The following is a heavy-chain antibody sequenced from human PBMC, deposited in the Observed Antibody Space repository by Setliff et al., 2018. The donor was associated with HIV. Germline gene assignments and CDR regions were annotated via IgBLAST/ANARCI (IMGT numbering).Heavy chain of an antibody. CDR3: AREDYYYYGMDV. CDR2: IYHTGST. V-gene: IGHV4-39*02. CDR1: GGSINSTSYY. Sequence: PSETLSLTCTVSGGSINSTSYYWGWIRQPPGNGLEWIGSIYHTGSTYYKPSLKSRVTISVDTSKNQFSLRLSSVAAADTAVYYCAREDYYYYGMDVWGQGTTVTVSS. J-gene: IGHJ6*02.